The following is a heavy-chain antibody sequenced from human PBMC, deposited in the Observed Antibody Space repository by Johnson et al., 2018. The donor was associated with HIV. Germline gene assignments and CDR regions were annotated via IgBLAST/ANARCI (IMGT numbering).Heavy chain of an antibody. J-gene: IGHJ3*02. Sequence: QVQLVESGGGLVKPGGSLRLSCAASGFTFSDYYMSWIRQTPGKGLEWVSYISSSGTTVYSADSVKGRFSISRDNAKHSLYLQMNSLRAEATAVYYCARDRGYWDAFDIWGQGTMVTVSS. V-gene: IGHV3-11*04. D-gene: IGHD3-22*01. CDR2: ISSSGTTV. CDR3: ARDRGYWDAFDI. CDR1: GFTFSDYY.